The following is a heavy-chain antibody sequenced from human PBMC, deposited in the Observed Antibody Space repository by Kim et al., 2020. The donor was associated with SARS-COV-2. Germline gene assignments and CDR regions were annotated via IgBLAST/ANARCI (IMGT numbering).Heavy chain of an antibody. J-gene: IGHJ6*02. CDR2: INHSGST. CDR1: GGSFSGYY. CDR3: ARGRLKYTRSWDGGLDV. Sequence: SETLSLTCAVYGGSFSGYYWSWIRQPPGKGLEGIGEINHSGSTNYKPSLKSPVTISVDTSKNQFSLKLSSVTAADTAVYYCARGRLKYTRSWDGGLDVWGQGATVTVSS. V-gene: IGHV4-34*01. D-gene: IGHD6-13*01.